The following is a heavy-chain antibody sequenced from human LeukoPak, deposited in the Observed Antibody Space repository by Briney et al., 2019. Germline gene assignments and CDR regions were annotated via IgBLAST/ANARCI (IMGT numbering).Heavy chain of an antibody. CDR1: GFTVSSNY. Sequence: GGSLRLSCAASGFTVSSNYMSWVRQAPGKGLEWVSVIYSSGSTYYADSVKGRFTISRDNSKNTLYLRMNSLRAEDTAVFYCARDLGGDFDYWGQGTLVTVSS. CDR2: IYSSGST. V-gene: IGHV3-53*01. D-gene: IGHD3-16*01. CDR3: ARDLGGDFDY. J-gene: IGHJ4*02.